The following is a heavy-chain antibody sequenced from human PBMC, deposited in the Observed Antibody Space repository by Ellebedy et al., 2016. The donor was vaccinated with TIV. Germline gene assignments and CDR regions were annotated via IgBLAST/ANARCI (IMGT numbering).Heavy chain of an antibody. CDR1: GYSFVNYF. J-gene: IGHJ4*02. V-gene: IGHV1-46*01. CDR2: IDPSDGHT. CDR3: ALASFDY. Sequence: AASVKVSCKASGYSFVNYFIQWVRQAPGHGLAWVGIIDPSDGHTSYLQRFQGRITFTRDTSTTTVYMSLSSLRFDDTAMYYCALASFDYWGQGTQVTVSS. D-gene: IGHD1-1*01.